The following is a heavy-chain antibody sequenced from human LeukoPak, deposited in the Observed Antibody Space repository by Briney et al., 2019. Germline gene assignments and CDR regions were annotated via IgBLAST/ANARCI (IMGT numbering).Heavy chain of an antibody. CDR2: IRYDGSNK. V-gene: IGHV3-30*02. CDR3: AKHSSSWYADQNDY. D-gene: IGHD6-13*01. J-gene: IGHJ4*02. CDR1: GFTFSSYG. Sequence: GGSPRLSCAASGFTFSSYGMHWVRQAPGKGLEWVAFIRYDGSNKYYADSVKGRFTISRDNSKNTLYLQMNSLRAEDTAVYYCAKHSSSWYADQNDYWGQGTLVTVSS.